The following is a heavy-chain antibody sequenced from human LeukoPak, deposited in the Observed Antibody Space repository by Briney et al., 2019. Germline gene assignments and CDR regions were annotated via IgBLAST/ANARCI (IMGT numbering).Heavy chain of an antibody. CDR2: ISSSISSYI. V-gene: IGHV3-21*01. J-gene: IGHJ4*02. Sequence: GGSLRLSCSASGFTFTTDGMNWVRQAQGKGLEWVSSISSSISSYIYYADSVKGRFTISRDNAKNSLYLQMNSLRAEDTAVYYCARDRVGSGWSSFDYWGQGTLVTVSS. CDR1: GFTFTTDG. D-gene: IGHD6-19*01. CDR3: ARDRVGSGWSSFDY.